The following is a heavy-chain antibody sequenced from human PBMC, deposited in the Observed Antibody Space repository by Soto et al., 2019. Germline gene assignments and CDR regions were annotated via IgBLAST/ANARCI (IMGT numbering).Heavy chain of an antibody. D-gene: IGHD3-10*01. Sequence: QVQLVESGGGVVQPGRSLRLSCAASGFTFSSYAMHWVRQAPGKGLERVAVISYDGSNKYYADSVKGRFTISRDNSKNTLYLHMNSLRAEDTAVYECAREQLLWCGESSQRDLEYWGQGTLVTVSS. CDR2: ISYDGSNK. V-gene: IGHV3-30-3*01. CDR1: GFTFSSYA. J-gene: IGHJ4*02. CDR3: AREQLLWCGESSQRDLEY.